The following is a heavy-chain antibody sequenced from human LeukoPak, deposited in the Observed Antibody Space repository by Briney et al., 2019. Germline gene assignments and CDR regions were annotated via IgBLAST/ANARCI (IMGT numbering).Heavy chain of an antibody. CDR3: ARDPRYCSGGSCYGDSGAFDI. D-gene: IGHD2-15*01. V-gene: IGHV1-8*02. CDR1: GYTFTSYD. CDR2: MNPNSGNT. Sequence: GASVKVSCKASGYTFTSYDINWVRQATGQGLEWMGWMNPNSGNTGYAQKLQGRVTMTTDTSTSTAYMELRSLRSDDTAVYYCARDPRYCSGGSCYGDSGAFDIWGQGTMVTVSS. J-gene: IGHJ3*02.